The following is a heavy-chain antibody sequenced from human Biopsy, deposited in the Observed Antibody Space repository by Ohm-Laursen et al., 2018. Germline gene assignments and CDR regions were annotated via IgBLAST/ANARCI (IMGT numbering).Heavy chain of an antibody. D-gene: IGHD1-14*01. CDR2: IDVSDYNT. Sequence: SLRLSCSASGFTFHTYAMNWVRQAPGKGLEWVAHIDVSDYNTYYADSVRGRFTISRDNSKQMVHLETNSLTADDTAVYYCVKQWGGYNFDSWGQGTLVTVSS. V-gene: IGHV3-23*01. CDR3: VKQWGGYNFDS. CDR1: GFTFHTYA. J-gene: IGHJ5*01.